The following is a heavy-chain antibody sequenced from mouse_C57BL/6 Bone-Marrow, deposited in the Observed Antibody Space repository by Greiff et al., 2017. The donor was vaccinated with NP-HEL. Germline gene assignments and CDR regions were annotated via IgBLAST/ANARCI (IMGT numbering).Heavy chain of an antibody. CDR3: ARDGYDDGYFDY. D-gene: IGHD2-2*01. Sequence: EVQGVESGGGLVKPGGSLKLSCAASGFTFSSYAMSWVRQTPEKRLEWVATISDGGSYTYYPDNVKGRFTISRDNAKNNLYLQMSHLKSEDTAMYYCARDGYDDGYFDYWGQGTTLTVSS. V-gene: IGHV5-4*01. J-gene: IGHJ2*01. CDR1: GFTFSSYA. CDR2: ISDGGSYT.